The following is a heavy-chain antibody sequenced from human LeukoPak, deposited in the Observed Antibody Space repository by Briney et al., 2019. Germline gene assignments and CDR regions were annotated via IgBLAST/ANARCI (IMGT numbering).Heavy chain of an antibody. CDR3: ARGYSSGQPYFDY. D-gene: IGHD6-19*01. CDR2: INYSGST. V-gene: IGHV4-34*01. CDR1: GGSFSGYY. Sequence: SETLSLTCAVYGGSFSGYYWSWIRQPPGKGREWIGEINYSGSTNYNPSLKSRVTISVDTSKNQFSLKLSSVTAADTAVYYCARGYSSGQPYFDYWGQGTLVTVSS. J-gene: IGHJ4*02.